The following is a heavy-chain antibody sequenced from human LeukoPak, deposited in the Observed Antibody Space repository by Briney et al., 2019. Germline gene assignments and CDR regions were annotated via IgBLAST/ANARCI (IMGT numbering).Heavy chain of an antibody. J-gene: IGHJ3*02. Sequence: ASVKVSCKASGYTFTSYYMHWVRQAPGQGLEWMGIINPSGGSTSYAQKFQGRVTMTRDTSTSTVYMELSSLRSEDTAVYYCAAEYCSSTSCLGAFDIWGQGTMVTVSS. V-gene: IGHV1-46*01. D-gene: IGHD2-2*01. CDR3: AAEYCSSTSCLGAFDI. CDR1: GYTFTSYY. CDR2: INPSGGST.